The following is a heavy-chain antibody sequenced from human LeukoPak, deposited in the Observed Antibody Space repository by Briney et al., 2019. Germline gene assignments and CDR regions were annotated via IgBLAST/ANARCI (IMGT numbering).Heavy chain of an antibody. CDR3: ITPLGYCSSASCRHGMGV. V-gene: IGHV1-24*01. CDR1: GYTLTELS. CDR2: YDPEHEET. D-gene: IGHD2-2*01. Sequence: ASVKVSCKVSGYTLTELSMHWVRQAPGKGLEWMGGYDPEHEETIYAQKFQGRVTMTEDTSSDTAYMELSSLRSEDTAVYYCITPLGYCSSASCRHGMGVWGQGTTVIVS. J-gene: IGHJ6*02.